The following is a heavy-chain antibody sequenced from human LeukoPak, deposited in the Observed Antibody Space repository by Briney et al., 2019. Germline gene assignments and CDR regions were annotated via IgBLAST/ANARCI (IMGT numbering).Heavy chain of an antibody. V-gene: IGHV1-2*02. CDR2: INPNSGGT. CDR1: GYTFTGYY. CDR3: ARVLKDITYYYDSSGYYQFDY. Sequence: ASVKVSCKASGYTFTGYYMHWVRQAPGQGLEWMGWINPNSGGTNYAQKFQGRVTVTRDTSISTAYMELSRLRSDDTAVYYCARVLKDITYYYDSSGYYQFDYWGQGTLVTVSS. J-gene: IGHJ4*02. D-gene: IGHD3-22*01.